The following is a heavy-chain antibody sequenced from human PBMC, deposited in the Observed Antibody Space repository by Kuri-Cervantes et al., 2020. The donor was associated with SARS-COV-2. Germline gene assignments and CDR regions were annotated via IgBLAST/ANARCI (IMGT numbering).Heavy chain of an antibody. J-gene: IGHJ6*03. D-gene: IGHD3-3*01. Sequence: ASVKVSCKASGYTFTGYYMHWVRQAPGQGLEWMGWINPNSGGTNYAQKFQGRVTITADESTSTAYMELSSLRSEDTAVYYCATRFLEPYYYYMDVWGKGTTVTVSS. CDR1: GYTFTGYY. V-gene: IGHV1-2*02. CDR3: ATRFLEPYYYYMDV. CDR2: INPNSGGT.